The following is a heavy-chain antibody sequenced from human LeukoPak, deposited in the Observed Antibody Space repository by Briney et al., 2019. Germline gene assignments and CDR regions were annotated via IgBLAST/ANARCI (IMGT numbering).Heavy chain of an antibody. J-gene: IGHJ6*02. V-gene: IGHV3-23*01. D-gene: IGHD6-19*01. CDR2: IVGSGDST. Sequence: PGGSLRLSCAASGFTFSNHAMSWVRQAPGKGLEWVSLIVGSGDSTYYADSVKGRFTISRDNSENTVYLQMSSLRVEDTAVYYCAKEEVSGAPYYTYYGMDVWGQGTPVAVSS. CDR3: AKEEVSGAPYYTYYGMDV. CDR1: GFTFSNHA.